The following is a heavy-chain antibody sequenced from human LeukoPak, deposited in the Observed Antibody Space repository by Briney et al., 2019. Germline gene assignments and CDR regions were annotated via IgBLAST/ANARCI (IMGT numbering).Heavy chain of an antibody. V-gene: IGHV1-69*05. CDR3: ARGETAIPYYFDY. J-gene: IGHJ4*02. Sequence: SVKVSCKASGGTFSSYAISWVRQAPGQGLEWMGGIIPIFGTANYAQKFQGRVTITTDESTSTVYMELSSLRSEDTAVYFCARGETAIPYYFDYWGQGTLVTVSS. CDR2: IIPIFGTA. D-gene: IGHD5-18*01. CDR1: GGTFSSYA.